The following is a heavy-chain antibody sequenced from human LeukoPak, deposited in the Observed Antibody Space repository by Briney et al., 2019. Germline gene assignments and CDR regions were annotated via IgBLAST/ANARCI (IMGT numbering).Heavy chain of an antibody. CDR3: AGRAYSAYDFIS. CDR2: VPGSGSAT. CDR1: GFTFSNYA. V-gene: IGHV3-23*01. D-gene: IGHD5-12*01. Sequence: PGGSLRLSCAASGFTFSNYAMSWVRQAPGKGLEWVSAVPGSGSATYYADSVKGRFTISRDNSKNTLYLQMNSLRAEDAAVYYCAGRAYSAYDFISXXXGTLVIVSS. J-gene: IGHJ5*02.